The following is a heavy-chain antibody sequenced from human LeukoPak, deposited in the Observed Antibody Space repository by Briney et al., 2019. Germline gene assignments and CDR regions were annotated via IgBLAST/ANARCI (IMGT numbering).Heavy chain of an antibody. CDR2: IIPSLDVA. V-gene: IGHV1-69*04. CDR3: ARDHCSPGTCLGGH. Sequence: SVKVSCKASGDTFIPYTFSWVRQAPGQGLEWIGRIIPSLDVANYAQKFQGRVTLSVDRDTATTYMEVTSLRSEDTAIYYCARDHCSPGTCLGGHWGQGTLVTVSS. J-gene: IGHJ4*02. D-gene: IGHD2-15*01. CDR1: GDTFIPYT.